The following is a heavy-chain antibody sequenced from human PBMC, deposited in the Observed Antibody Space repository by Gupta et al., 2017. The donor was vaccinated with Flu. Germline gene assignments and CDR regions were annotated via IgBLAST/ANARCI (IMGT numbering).Heavy chain of an antibody. J-gene: IGHJ4*02. V-gene: IGHV3-48*02. Sequence: EVQLVESGGGLVQPGGSLSLSCAASGFTFSSYRMNWVRQAPGKGLEWVSYISSSSSTIYYADSVKGRFTISRDNAKNSLYLQMNSLRDEDTAVYYCARDASIVVVVAATYYFDFWGQGTLVTVSS. CDR1: GFTFSSYR. CDR3: ARDASIVVVVAATYYFDF. D-gene: IGHD2-15*01. CDR2: ISSSSSTI.